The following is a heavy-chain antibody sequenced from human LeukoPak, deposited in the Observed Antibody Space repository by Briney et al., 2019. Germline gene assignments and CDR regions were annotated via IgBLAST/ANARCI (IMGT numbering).Heavy chain of an antibody. V-gene: IGHV1-24*01. CDR3: ARAAIPIQLWLSAPAPYFDY. CDR2: FDPEDGET. CDR1: GYTLTELS. D-gene: IGHD5-18*01. Sequence: ASVKVSCKVSGYTLTELSMHWVRQAPGKGLEWMGGFDPEDGETIYAQKFQGRVTMTEDTSTDTAYMELSSLRSEDTAVYYCARAAIPIQLWLSAPAPYFDYWGQGTLVTVSS. J-gene: IGHJ4*02.